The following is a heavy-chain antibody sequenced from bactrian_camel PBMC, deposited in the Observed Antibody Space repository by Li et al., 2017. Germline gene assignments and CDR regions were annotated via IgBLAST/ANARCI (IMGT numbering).Heavy chain of an antibody. CDR2: IESTGKT. CDR3: ATALQSGGYGQYEYHV. CDR1: GFTFSSIA. D-gene: IGHD3*01. Sequence: VQLVESGGGLVQAGGSLRLSCAASGFTFSSIAMSWVRQAPGKGQEWVTTIESTGKTYVADSVKGRFTISRDNAKNTLYLQLSSLKSEDTALYYCATALQSGGYGQYEYHVWGQGTQVTVS. V-gene: IGHV3S2*01. J-gene: IGHJ4*01.